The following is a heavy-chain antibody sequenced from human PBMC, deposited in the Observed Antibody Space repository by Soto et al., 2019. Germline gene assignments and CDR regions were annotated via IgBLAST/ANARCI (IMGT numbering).Heavy chain of an antibody. D-gene: IGHD3-10*01. J-gene: IGHJ6*02. CDR1: GGSFSDYY. CDR3: ARVGEDGEDGYKFAYFYFYGMDV. V-gene: IGHV4-34*01. Sequence: PSETLSVTYGVDGGSFSDYYWSWISQPPGKGLEWIGEIHHSGTTNYNPSLKSRVTISVETSKNQFSLKMTSVTAEDTAVYYCARVGEDGEDGYKFAYFYFYGMDVWGQGTTVTVSS. CDR2: IHHSGTT.